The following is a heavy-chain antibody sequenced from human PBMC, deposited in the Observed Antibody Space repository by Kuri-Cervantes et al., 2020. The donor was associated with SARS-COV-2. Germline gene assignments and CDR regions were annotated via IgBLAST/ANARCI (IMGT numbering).Heavy chain of an antibody. V-gene: IGHV4-59*01. J-gene: IGHJ4*02. Sequence: SETLSLTCTVSGGSISSYYWSWIRQPPGKGLEWIGYIYYSGSTNYNPSLKSRVTISVDTSKNQFSLKLSSVTAADTAVYYCARDKGFFGGPPERGFDYWGQGTLVTVSS. D-gene: IGHD3-10*01. CDR2: IYYSGST. CDR3: ARDKGFFGGPPERGFDY. CDR1: GGSISSYY.